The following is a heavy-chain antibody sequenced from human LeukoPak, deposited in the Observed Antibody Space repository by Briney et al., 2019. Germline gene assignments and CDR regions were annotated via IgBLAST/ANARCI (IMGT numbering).Heavy chain of an antibody. D-gene: IGHD4-17*01. V-gene: IGHV4-30-4*08. CDR1: GGSISSGDYY. CDR3: ARAGDPDAFDI. Sequence: SETLSLTCTVSGGSISSGDYYWSWTRQPPGKGLEWIGYIYYSGSTYYNPSLKSRVTISVGTSKNQFSLKLSSVTAADTAVYYCARAGDPDAFDIWGQGTMVTVSS. J-gene: IGHJ3*02. CDR2: IYYSGST.